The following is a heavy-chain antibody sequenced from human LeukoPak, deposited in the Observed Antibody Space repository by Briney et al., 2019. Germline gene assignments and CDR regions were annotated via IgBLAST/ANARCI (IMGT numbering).Heavy chain of an antibody. J-gene: IGHJ3*02. Sequence: SETLSLTCTVSGVSISSSDYCWGWIRQPPGKGLEWIGSFYYSGSTYYNPPLKSRVSISKDTSNNQFSLKLISVTAADTAVYYCARHRTAINRYGPYDAFDIWGQGTMVTVSS. CDR1: GVSISSSDYC. CDR2: FYYSGST. V-gene: IGHV4-39*01. D-gene: IGHD5-18*01. CDR3: ARHRTAINRYGPYDAFDI.